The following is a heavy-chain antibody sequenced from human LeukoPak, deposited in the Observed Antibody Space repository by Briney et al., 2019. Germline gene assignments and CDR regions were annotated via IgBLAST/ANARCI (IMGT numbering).Heavy chain of an antibody. CDR1: GFTVTSNY. D-gene: IGHD5-12*01. Sequence: VGSLRLSCAASGFTVTSNYMSWVRQAPGKGLEWVSVIYSGSGTYYADYTQGRVATSTENTTHTPYFQMNSMRAEDTAVYYCATDGRGCSGYELTWYFDYWGQGTLVTVSS. CDR3: ATDGRGCSGYELTWYFDY. CDR2: IYSGSGT. V-gene: IGHV3-53*01. J-gene: IGHJ4*02.